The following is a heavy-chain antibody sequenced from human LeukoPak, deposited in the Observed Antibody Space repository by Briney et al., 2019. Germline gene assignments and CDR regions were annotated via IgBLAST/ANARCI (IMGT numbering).Heavy chain of an antibody. V-gene: IGHV1-69*05. J-gene: IGHJ6*03. CDR1: GGTFSSYA. CDR2: IIPIFGTA. Sequence: SVKVSCKASGGTFSSYAISWVRQAPGQGLEWMGGIIPIFGTANYAQKFQGRVTITTDESTSTAYMELSSLRSEDTAVYYCARTEGGGSYYGYYYYMDVWGKGTSVTVSS. D-gene: IGHD1-26*01. CDR3: ARTEGGGSYYGYYYYMDV.